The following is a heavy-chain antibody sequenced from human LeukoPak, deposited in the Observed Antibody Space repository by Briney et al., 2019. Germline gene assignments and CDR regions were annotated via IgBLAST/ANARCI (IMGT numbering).Heavy chain of an antibody. Sequence: GASVKASCKASGYTFTSYFIHWVRQAPGQGLEWMGLINPTSSGTSYAQKFQGRVTMTRDTSSSTVYMELSSVREEDTGLYYCARDQCLDSSRFHYFDSWGQGTLVTVSS. CDR2: INPTSSGT. D-gene: IGHD6-13*01. V-gene: IGHV1-46*01. CDR3: ARDQCLDSSRFHYFDS. CDR1: GYTFTSYF. J-gene: IGHJ4*02.